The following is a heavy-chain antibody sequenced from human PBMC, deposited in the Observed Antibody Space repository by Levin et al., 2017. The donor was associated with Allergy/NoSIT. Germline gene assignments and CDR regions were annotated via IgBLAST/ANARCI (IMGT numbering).Heavy chain of an antibody. Sequence: SGPTLVKPTQTLTLTCTFSGFSLSTSGVGVGWIRQPPGKALEWLALIYWDDDKRYSPTLKSRLTITKDTSKNRVVLTRTNMDPVDTAPYYCAHRRYYGSGSGDAFDIWGQGTMVTVSS. CDR3: AHRRYYGSGSGDAFDI. CDR2: IYWDDDK. CDR1: GFSLSTSGVG. J-gene: IGHJ3*02. D-gene: IGHD3-10*01. V-gene: IGHV2-5*02.